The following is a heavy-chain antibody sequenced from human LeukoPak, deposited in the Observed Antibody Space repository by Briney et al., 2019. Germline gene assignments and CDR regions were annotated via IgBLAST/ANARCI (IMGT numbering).Heavy chain of an antibody. J-gene: IGHJ4*02. Sequence: GGSLRLSCAASGFTVSSNYMSWVRQAPGKGLEWVSVIYSGGSTYYADSVKGRFTISRDNSKNTLYLQMNSLRAEDTAVYYCAKDRTDYGDYVAVYWGQGTLVTVSS. CDR2: IYSGGST. CDR3: AKDRTDYGDYVAVY. V-gene: IGHV3-53*01. D-gene: IGHD4-17*01. CDR1: GFTVSSNY.